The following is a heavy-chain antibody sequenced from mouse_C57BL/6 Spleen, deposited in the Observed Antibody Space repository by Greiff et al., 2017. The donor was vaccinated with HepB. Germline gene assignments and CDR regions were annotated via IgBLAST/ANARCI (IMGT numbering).Heavy chain of an antibody. CDR1: GFTFTDYY. V-gene: IGHV7-3*01. Sequence: EVKLVESGGGLVQPGGSLSLSCAASGFTFTDYYMSWVRQPPGKALEWLGFIRNKANGYTTEYSASVKVRFTISRDNSQSILYLQMNALRAEDSATYYWARIYYYGSRYFDVWGTGTTVTVS. J-gene: IGHJ1*03. D-gene: IGHD1-1*01. CDR2: IRNKANGYTT. CDR3: ARIYYYGSRYFDV.